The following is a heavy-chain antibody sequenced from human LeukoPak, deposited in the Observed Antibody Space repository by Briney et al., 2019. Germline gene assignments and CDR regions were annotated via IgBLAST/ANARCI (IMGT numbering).Heavy chain of an antibody. Sequence: GGSLRLSCAASGFTFSSSAMSWVRQAPGKGLEWVSSISGSGDSTYYADSVKGRFTISRDNAKNSLYLQMNSLRAEDTAVYYCARVGYSYGFDYWGQGTLVTVSS. D-gene: IGHD5-18*01. CDR2: ISGSGDST. V-gene: IGHV3-23*01. J-gene: IGHJ4*02. CDR3: ARVGYSYGFDY. CDR1: GFTFSSSA.